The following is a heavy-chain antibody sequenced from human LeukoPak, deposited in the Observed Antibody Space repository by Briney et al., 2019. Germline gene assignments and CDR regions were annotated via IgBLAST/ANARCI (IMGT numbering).Heavy chain of an antibody. J-gene: IGHJ5*02. CDR3: ARKRYYYDSSAYGWFDP. Sequence: PGGSLRLSCAGSGFTFNTSWMSWVRQAPGKGLEWVANMKPDGSETSYVDSVKGRFTISRDNAKNSLYLQMSSLRAEDTAIYYCARKRYYYDSSAYGWFDPWGQGTLVAVSS. CDR2: MKPDGSET. V-gene: IGHV3-7*01. D-gene: IGHD3-22*01. CDR1: GFTFNTSW.